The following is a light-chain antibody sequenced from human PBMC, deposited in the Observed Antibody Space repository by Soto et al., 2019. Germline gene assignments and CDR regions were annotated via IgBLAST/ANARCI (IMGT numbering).Light chain of an antibody. CDR2: RNN. Sequence: QPVLTQPPSASGTPGQRVTISCSGGSSNIGTNYVYWYQQLPGTAPKLLIYRNNLRPSGVPDRFSASKSGTSASLAISGLRSEDEADYFCAGWDDSLHGLVFGAGTKLTVL. V-gene: IGLV1-47*01. CDR1: SSNIGTNY. CDR3: AGWDDSLHGLV. J-gene: IGLJ1*01.